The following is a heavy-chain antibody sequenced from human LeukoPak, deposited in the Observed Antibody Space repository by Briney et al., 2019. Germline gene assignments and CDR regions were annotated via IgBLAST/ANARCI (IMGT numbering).Heavy chain of an antibody. Sequence: ASVKVSCKVSGYTLTELSMHWVRQAPGKGLEWMGGFDPEDGETIYAQKFQGRVTITADKSTSTAYMELSSLRSEDTAVYYCARDARWLQFSGYFDYWGQGTLVTVSS. V-gene: IGHV1-24*01. CDR3: ARDARWLQFSGYFDY. CDR1: GYTLTELS. CDR2: FDPEDGET. D-gene: IGHD5-24*01. J-gene: IGHJ4*02.